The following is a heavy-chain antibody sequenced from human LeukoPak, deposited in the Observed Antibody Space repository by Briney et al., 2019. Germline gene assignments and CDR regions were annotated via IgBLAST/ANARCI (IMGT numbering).Heavy chain of an antibody. D-gene: IGHD1-26*01. CDR3: ARRSGSYGAFDI. CDR2: LYHSGSA. CDR1: GYSISSGYY. Sequence: SETLSPTCTISGYSISSGYYWGWIRQPPGKGLEWIGSLYHSGSAYYNPSLKSRVTISVDTSKNQFSLKLSSVTAADTAVYYCARRSGSYGAFDIWGQGTMVTVSS. V-gene: IGHV4-38-2*02. J-gene: IGHJ3*02.